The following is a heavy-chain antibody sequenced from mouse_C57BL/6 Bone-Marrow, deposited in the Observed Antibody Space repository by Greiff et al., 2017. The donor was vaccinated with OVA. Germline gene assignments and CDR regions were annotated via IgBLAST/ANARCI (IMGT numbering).Heavy chain of an antibody. J-gene: IGHJ2*01. CDR2: IDPETGGT. CDR1: GYTFTDYE. D-gene: IGHD2-4*01. CDR3: TRRYDYDGTFDY. V-gene: IGHV1-15*01. Sequence: QVQLKQSGAELVRPGASVTLSCKASGYTFTDYEMHWVKQTPVHGLEWIGAIDPETGGTAYNQKFKGKAILTADKSSSTAYMELRSLTSEDSAVYYCTRRYDYDGTFDYCGQGTTLTVSS.